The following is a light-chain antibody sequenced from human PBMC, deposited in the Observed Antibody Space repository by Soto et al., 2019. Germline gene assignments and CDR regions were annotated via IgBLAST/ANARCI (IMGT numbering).Light chain of an antibody. CDR1: SSDVGGYNY. CDR2: DVT. Sequence: QSVLTQPASGSGSPGRSITISCTGTSSDVGGYNYVSWYQQHPGKAPKLMIYDVTNRPSGVSNRFSGSKSGNTASLTISGLQAEDEADYYCSSYTSSSTPLVFGGGTKVTVL. V-gene: IGLV2-14*01. CDR3: SSYTSSSTPLV. J-gene: IGLJ3*02.